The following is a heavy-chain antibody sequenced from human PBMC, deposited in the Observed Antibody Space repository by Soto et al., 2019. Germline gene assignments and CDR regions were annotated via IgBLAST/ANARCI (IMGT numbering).Heavy chain of an antibody. CDR3: ARVTGHYYYGMDV. CDR1: GGSISSSNW. Sequence: QVQLQESGPGLVKPSGTLSLTCAVSGGSISSSNWWSWVRQPPGKGLEWIGEIYHSGGTNYNPSLNSRVTISVDKSKHQCSLKLSSVTAADTAVYYCARVTGHYYYGMDVWGQGTTVTVSS. J-gene: IGHJ6*02. V-gene: IGHV4-4*02. CDR2: IYHSGGT. D-gene: IGHD3-10*01.